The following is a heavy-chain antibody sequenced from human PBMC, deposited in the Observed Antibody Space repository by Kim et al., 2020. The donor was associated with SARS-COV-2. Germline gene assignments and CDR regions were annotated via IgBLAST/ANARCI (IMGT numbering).Heavy chain of an antibody. V-gene: IGHV3-23*01. CDR3: GREVGSSGWYTIDY. J-gene: IGHJ4*02. D-gene: IGHD6-13*01. Sequence: ADPVRGRVTTSRDTSQNPLYLEMNSLRAEDTAMYYCGREVGSSGWYTIDYWGQGTLVTVSS.